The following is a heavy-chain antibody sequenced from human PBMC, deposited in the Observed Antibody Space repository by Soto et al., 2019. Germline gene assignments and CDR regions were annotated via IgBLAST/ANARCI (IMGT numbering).Heavy chain of an antibody. CDR3: AKRGGSRSYYYYYGMDV. Sequence: AGGSLRLSCAASGFTFSSYAMSWVRQAPGKGLEWVSAISGSGGSTYYADSVKGRFTISRDNSKNTLYLQMNSLRAEDTAVYYCAKRGGSRSYYYYYGMDVWGQGATVTVSS. CDR1: GFTFSSYA. V-gene: IGHV3-23*01. CDR2: ISGSGGST. J-gene: IGHJ6*02. D-gene: IGHD3-10*01.